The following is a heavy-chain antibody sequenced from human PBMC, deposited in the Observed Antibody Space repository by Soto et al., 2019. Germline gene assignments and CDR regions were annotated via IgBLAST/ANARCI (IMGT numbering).Heavy chain of an antibody. CDR2: IYYSGST. Sequence: PSETLSLTCTVSGGSISSYYWSWIRQPPGKGLEWIGYIYYSGSTNYNPSLKSRVTISVDTSKNQFSLKLSSVTAADTAVYYCARDKGTLTFSDGMDVWGQGTTVTVSS. V-gene: IGHV4-59*01. J-gene: IGHJ6*02. CDR1: GGSISSYY. D-gene: IGHD3-16*01. CDR3: ARDKGTLTFSDGMDV.